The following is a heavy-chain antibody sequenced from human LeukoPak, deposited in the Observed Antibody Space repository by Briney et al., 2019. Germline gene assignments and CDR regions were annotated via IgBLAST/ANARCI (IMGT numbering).Heavy chain of an antibody. CDR1: GFTFSSYG. CDR2: IQNDGSNE. Sequence: GGSLRLSCAASGFTFSSYGMHWVRQAPGKGLERVAYIQNDGSNEQYADSVKGRFSISRDSSKNILYLQMNSLRAEDTAVYYCAKDRCSNGIGCYYYYMDVWGKGTTVTISS. V-gene: IGHV3-30*02. CDR3: AKDRCSNGIGCYYYYMDV. J-gene: IGHJ6*03. D-gene: IGHD2-8*01.